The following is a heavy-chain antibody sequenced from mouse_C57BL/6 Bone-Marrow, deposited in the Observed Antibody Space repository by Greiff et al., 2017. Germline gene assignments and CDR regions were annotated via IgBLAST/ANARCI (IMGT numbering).Heavy chain of an antibody. D-gene: IGHD1-1*01. CDR1: GYTFTNYW. Sequence: VQLQQSGAELVRPGTSVKMSCKASGYTFTNYWIGWAKQRPGHGLEWIGDIYPGGGYTNYNQKFKGKATLTADKSSSTAYMQFSSLTSEDSAIYYCARLTVEEAMDYWGQGTSVTVSS. V-gene: IGHV1-63*01. CDR3: ARLTVEEAMDY. J-gene: IGHJ4*01. CDR2: IYPGGGYT.